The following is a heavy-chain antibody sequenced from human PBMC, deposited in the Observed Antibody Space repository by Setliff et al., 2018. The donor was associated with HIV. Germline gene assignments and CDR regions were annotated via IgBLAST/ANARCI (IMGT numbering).Heavy chain of an antibody. J-gene: IGHJ4*02. CDR2: ISYGGIT. CDR3: ARVPGRDYYDTSGDFDY. CDR1: GGSISSSSYH. D-gene: IGHD3-22*01. V-gene: IGHV4-39*07. Sequence: SETLSLTCIVSGGSISSSSYHWGWIRQPPGKGLEWIGAISYGGITYYNPSLTSRVTISVDTSKNQFSLKVTSVTAADTAVYYCARVPGRDYYDTSGDFDYWGLGTLVTVSS.